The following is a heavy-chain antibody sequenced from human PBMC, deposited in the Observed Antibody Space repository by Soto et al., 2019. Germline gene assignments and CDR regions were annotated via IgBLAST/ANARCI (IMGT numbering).Heavy chain of an antibody. D-gene: IGHD4-4*01. CDR1: WGSSGGGGDS. J-gene: IGHJ4*02. Sequence: VAWGSSGGGGDSWIFMRLPPGNVLAWIGYIYHRGSTYYNPSLKSRVTISVDTSKNQFSLKLSSVTAADTAVYYCARDEVTLALNYWGQGTLVTVSS. V-gene: IGHV4-30-2*05. CDR3: ARDEVTLALNY. CDR2: IYHRGST.